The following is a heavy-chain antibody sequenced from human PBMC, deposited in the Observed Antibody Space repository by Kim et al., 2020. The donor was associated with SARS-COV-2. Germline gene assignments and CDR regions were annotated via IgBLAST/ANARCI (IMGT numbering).Heavy chain of an antibody. Sequence: LKSRVTISVDTSKNQFSLKLSSVTAADTAVYYCARHISGSGRLYNWFDPWGQGTLVTVSS. J-gene: IGHJ5*02. V-gene: IGHV4-39*01. D-gene: IGHD3-10*01. CDR3: ARHISGSGRLYNWFDP.